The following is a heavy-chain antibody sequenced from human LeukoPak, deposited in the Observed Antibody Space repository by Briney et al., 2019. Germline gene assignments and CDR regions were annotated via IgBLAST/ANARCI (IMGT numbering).Heavy chain of an antibody. J-gene: IGHJ6*03. CDR2: IYTSGST. Sequence: SETLSLTCTVSGGSISSYYWSWIRQPPGKGLEWIGYIYTSGSTNYNPSLKSRVTISVDTSKNQFSLKLSSVTAADTAVYYCARGPLSPRQHYYYMDVWGKGTTVTVSS. D-gene: IGHD3-16*01. CDR1: GGSISSYY. CDR3: ARGPLSPRQHYYYMDV. V-gene: IGHV4-4*09.